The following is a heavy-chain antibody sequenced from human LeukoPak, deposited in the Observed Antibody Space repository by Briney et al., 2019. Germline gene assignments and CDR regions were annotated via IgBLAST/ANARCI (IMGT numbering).Heavy chain of an antibody. CDR2: ISAYNGNT. J-gene: IGHJ5*02. CDR3: ARDRKPYYDFWSGYHNWFDP. Sequence: ASVKVSCKASGYTFTSYGISWVRQAPGQGLEWMEWISAYNGNTNYAQKLQGRVTMTTDTSTSTAYMELRSLRSDDTAVYYCARDRKPYYDFWSGYHNWFDPWGQGTLVTVSS. CDR1: GYTFTSYG. D-gene: IGHD3-3*01. V-gene: IGHV1-18*01.